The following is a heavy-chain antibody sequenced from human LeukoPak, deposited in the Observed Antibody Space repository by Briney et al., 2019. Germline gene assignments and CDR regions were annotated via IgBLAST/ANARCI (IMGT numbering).Heavy chain of an antibody. Sequence: PSETLSLTCTVSGGSIRNYYWNWIRQPPGKGLEWIGYIDDSGSTSYDPSLKSRVSILVDTSKNQFSLKLRSVTAADTAVYYCARASNFFPADIWGQRTMVTVSS. D-gene: IGHD3-3*01. CDR3: ARASNFFPADI. J-gene: IGHJ3*02. V-gene: IGHV4-59*01. CDR1: GGSIRNYY. CDR2: IDDSGST.